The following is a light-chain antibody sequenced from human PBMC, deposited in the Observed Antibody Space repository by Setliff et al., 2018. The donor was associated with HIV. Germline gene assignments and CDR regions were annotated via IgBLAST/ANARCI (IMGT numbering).Light chain of an antibody. V-gene: IGLV2-23*02. CDR3: CSYAGSYV. J-gene: IGLJ1*01. Sequence: QSALTQPASVSGSPGQSITISCTGTSSDVGTYNLVSWNQQHPGKAPKLMIYEVSKRPSGVSNRFSGSKSGNTASLTISGLQAEDEADYYCCSYAGSYVFGTGAKVTVL. CDR1: SSDVGTYNL. CDR2: EVS.